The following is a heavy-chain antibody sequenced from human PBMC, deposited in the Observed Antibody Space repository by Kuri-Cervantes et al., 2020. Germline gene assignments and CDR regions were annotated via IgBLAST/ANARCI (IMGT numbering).Heavy chain of an antibody. V-gene: IGHV4-4*07. CDR2: IYTSGST. Sequence: SETLSLTCAVSGGSISSSNWWSWVRQPAGKGLEWIGRIYTSGSTNYNPSLKSRVTMSVDTSKNQFSLKLSSVTAADTAVYYCARGLYGDYALDYWGQGTLVTVSS. CDR3: ARGLYGDYALDY. J-gene: IGHJ4*02. D-gene: IGHD4-17*01. CDR1: GGSISSSNW.